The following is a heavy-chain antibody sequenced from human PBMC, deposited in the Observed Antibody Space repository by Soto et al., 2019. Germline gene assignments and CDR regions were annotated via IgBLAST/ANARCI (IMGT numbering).Heavy chain of an antibody. CDR3: AREVPAAPSRGPYYYGMDV. Sequence: EVQLVESGGGLVQPGGSLRLSCEASGFSFSSYWMSWVRQAPGKGLEWVANIKHDGSDQYYVGSVKGRFTISRDNAKNSLYLQMNRLGDEDTGVYSCAREVPAAPSRGPYYYGMDVWGHGTTVTVSS. CDR2: IKHDGSDQ. J-gene: IGHJ6*02. V-gene: IGHV3-7*01. CDR1: GFSFSSYW. D-gene: IGHD2-2*01.